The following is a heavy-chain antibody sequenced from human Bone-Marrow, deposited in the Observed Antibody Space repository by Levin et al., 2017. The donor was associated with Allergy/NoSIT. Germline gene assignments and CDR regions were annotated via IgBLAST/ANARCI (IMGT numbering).Heavy chain of an antibody. Sequence: GESLKISCAASGFTFSIYAMQWVRQAPGKGLEWVAVISHDGSKKYYTDSVKGRFTVSRDNSKDTLYLQMNTLKADDTAVYYCARDDRRVRGVFDYWGQGTQVTVSS. V-gene: IGHV3-30-3*01. D-gene: IGHD3-10*01. CDR1: GFTFSIYA. J-gene: IGHJ4*01. CDR2: ISHDGSKK. CDR3: ARDDRRVRGVFDY.